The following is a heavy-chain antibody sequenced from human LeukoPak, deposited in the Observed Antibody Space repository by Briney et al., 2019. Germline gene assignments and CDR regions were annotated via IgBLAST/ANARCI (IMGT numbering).Heavy chain of an antibody. J-gene: IGHJ2*01. CDR1: GGPFSGYH. CDR2: INHSGTT. V-gene: IGHV4-34*01. CDR3: ARRLDL. Sequence: SETLSLTCAVYGGPFSGYHWSWIRQPPGKGLEWIGEINHSGTTNYNPSLKSRVTISVDTSKSQFSLKLTSVTAADTAVYYCARRLDLWGRGTLVTVSS.